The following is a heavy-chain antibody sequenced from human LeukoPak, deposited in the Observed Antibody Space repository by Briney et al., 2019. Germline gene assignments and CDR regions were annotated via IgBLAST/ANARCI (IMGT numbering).Heavy chain of an antibody. V-gene: IGHV3-30*04. Sequence: KPGGSLRLSCAASGFSFITYSMSWVRQAPGKGLEWVAVISYDGSNKYYADSVKGRFTISRDNSKNTLYLQMNSLRAEDTAVYYCARDSIDSSGYYRHWGQGTLVTVSS. CDR1: GFSFITYS. CDR2: ISYDGSNK. CDR3: ARDSIDSSGYYRH. J-gene: IGHJ4*02. D-gene: IGHD3-22*01.